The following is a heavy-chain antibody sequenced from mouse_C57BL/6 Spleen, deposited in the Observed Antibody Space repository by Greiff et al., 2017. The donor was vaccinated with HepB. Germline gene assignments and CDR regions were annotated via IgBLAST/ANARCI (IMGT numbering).Heavy chain of an antibody. J-gene: IGHJ1*03. CDR2: IDPSDSYT. D-gene: IGHD2-2*01. Sequence: QVQLQQPGAELVMPGASVKLSCKASGYTFTSYWMHWVKQRPGQGLEWIGEIDPSDSYTNYNQKFKGKSTLTVDKSSSKAYMQLSSLTSEDSAVYYCARWEGSTMVPDWYFDVWGTGTTVTVSS. CDR1: GYTFTSYW. CDR3: ARWEGSTMVPDWYFDV. V-gene: IGHV1-69*01.